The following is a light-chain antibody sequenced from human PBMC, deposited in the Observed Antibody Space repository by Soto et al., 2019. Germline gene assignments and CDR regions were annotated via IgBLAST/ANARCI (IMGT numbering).Light chain of an antibody. V-gene: IGKV1-5*03. CDR2: KAS. J-gene: IGKJ2*01. CDR1: QSISIW. CDR3: QQYSVYSPYT. Sequence: DIQMTQSPSTLSASVGDRVTITCRASQSISIWLAWHQQKPGKAPNLLIYKASNLQTGVPSRFSGSGSGTEFTLTISSLQPDDFATYYCQQYSVYSPYTFGQGTKLEIK.